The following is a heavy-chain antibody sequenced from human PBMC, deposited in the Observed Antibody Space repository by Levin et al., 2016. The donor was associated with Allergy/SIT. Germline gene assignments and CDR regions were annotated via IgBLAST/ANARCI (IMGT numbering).Heavy chain of an antibody. V-gene: IGHV1-3*04. D-gene: IGHD6-13*01. CDR2: INTGAGNT. CDR3: ARDGEGSAGIAAADLFDL. Sequence: ASVKVSCKASGYTFTTYSIHWVRQAPGQRLEWMGWINTGAGNTEYSQKFQGRVTITRDTSASTAYMELSSLRSEDTAVYYCARDGEGSAGIAAADLFDLWGQGTLVTVSS. J-gene: IGHJ5*02. CDR1: GYTFTTYS.